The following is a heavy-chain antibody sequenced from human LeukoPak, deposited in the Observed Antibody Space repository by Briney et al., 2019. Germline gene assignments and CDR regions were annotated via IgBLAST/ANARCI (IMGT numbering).Heavy chain of an antibody. V-gene: IGHV3-23*01. CDR2: ISGSGGST. J-gene: IGHJ4*02. Sequence: GGSLRLSCAASGFTFSSYAMSWVRLAPGKGLEWVSAISGSGGSTYYADAVKGRFTISRDNSKNTLYLQMNSLRAEDTAVYYCAKDSLSGYYDSSGFFDYWGQGTLVTVSS. CDR1: GFTFSSYA. CDR3: AKDSLSGYYDSSGFFDY. D-gene: IGHD3-22*01.